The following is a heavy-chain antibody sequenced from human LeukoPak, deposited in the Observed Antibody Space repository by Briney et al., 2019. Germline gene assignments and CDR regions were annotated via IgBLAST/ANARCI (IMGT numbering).Heavy chain of an antibody. CDR2: IYYSGGT. D-gene: IGHD4-17*01. CDR1: GGSISSGGYY. CDR3: ARVQTDYGDYFDY. J-gene: IGHJ4*02. Sequence: PSETQSLTCTVSGGSISSGGYYWSWIRQPPGKGLEWIGYIYYSGGTNYNPSLKSRVTISVDTSKNQFSLKLSSVTAADTAVYYCARVQTDYGDYFDYWGQGTLVTVSS. V-gene: IGHV4-61*08.